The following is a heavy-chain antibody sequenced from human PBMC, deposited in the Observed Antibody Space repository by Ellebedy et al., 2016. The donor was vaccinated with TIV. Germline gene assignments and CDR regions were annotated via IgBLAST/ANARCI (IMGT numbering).Heavy chain of an antibody. J-gene: IGHJ6*02. Sequence: AASVKVSCKASGYIFTSYDINWVRQATGQGLEWMGWINPNKGNTIYAQNLQDRLTMTTDASTSTAYMELRSLRSDDTAVYFCARDRFIVPGTRAYYGMDVWGQGTTVTVSS. CDR1: GYIFTSYD. D-gene: IGHD1-26*01. CDR2: INPNKGNT. CDR3: ARDRFIVPGTRAYYGMDV. V-gene: IGHV1-18*01.